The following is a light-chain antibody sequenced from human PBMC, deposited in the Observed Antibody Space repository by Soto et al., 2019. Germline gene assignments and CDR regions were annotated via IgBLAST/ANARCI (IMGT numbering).Light chain of an antibody. Sequence: DIQMTQSPSSLTASVGDRVTISCRASQGFSNSLAWYQQKPGKVPTLLIYGASILQSGVPSRFSGSGSGTAFTLPISSLQPEDFATYYCQKYDSAPLTFGGGTKVEIK. CDR2: GAS. CDR3: QKYDSAPLT. CDR1: QGFSNS. V-gene: IGKV1-27*01. J-gene: IGKJ4*01.